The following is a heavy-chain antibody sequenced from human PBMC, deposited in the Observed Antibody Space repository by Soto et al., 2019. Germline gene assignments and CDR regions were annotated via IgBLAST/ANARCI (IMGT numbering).Heavy chain of an antibody. CDR3: ARDDSYCSGGSCYSRDAFDI. CDR1: GGTFSSYT. V-gene: IGHV1-69*04. CDR2: IIPILGIA. J-gene: IGHJ3*02. D-gene: IGHD2-15*01. Sequence: SVKGSCNASGGTFSSYTISWVRQAPGQGLEWMGRIIPILGIANYAQKFQGRVTITADKSTSTAYMELSSLRSEDTAVYYCARDDSYCSGGSCYSRDAFDIWGQGTMVTVSS.